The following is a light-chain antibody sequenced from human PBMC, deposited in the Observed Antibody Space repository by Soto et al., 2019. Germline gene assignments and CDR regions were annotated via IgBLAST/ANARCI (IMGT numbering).Light chain of an antibody. CDR3: SSDTSLSSHV. V-gene: IGLV2-14*01. CDR2: DVS. J-gene: IGLJ1*01. Sequence: QSALTQPASVSGSPGQSITISCTGTSSDVGGYNYVSWYQQHPGKAPQLMIYDVSNRPSGVSNLFSGSKSGNTASLTIAGLQAEDDAYYYCSSDTSLSSHVFGTGTKVTVL. CDR1: SSDVGGYNY.